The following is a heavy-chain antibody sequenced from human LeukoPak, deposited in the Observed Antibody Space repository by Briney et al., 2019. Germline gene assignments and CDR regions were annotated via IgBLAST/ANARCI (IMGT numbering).Heavy chain of an antibody. J-gene: IGHJ4*02. V-gene: IGHV3-21*01. Sequence: GGSLRLSCAASGFTFSSYSMNWVRQAPGKGLEWVSSISSSSSYIYYADSVKGRFTISRDNAKNSLYLQMNSLRAEDTAVYYCARDAPFSYDILTGYFDYWGQGTLVTVSS. D-gene: IGHD3-9*01. CDR3: ARDAPFSYDILTGYFDY. CDR1: GFTFSSYS. CDR2: ISSSSSYI.